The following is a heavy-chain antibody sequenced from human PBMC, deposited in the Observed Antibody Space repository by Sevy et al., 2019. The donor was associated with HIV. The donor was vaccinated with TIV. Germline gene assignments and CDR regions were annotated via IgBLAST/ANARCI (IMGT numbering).Heavy chain of an antibody. Sequence: GGSLRLSCAASGFTFSSYEMNWVRQAPGKGLEWVSYISSSGSTKKYADSVKGRFTISRDNAKNSLYLQMNSLRAEDTAVYYCAREDSSRKYFQYWGQGTLVTVSS. CDR1: GFTFSSYE. V-gene: IGHV3-48*03. CDR3: AREDSSRKYFQY. D-gene: IGHD6-13*01. J-gene: IGHJ1*01. CDR2: ISSSGSTK.